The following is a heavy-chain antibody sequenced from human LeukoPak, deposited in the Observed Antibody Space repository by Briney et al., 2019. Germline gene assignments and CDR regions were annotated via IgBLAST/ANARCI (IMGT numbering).Heavy chain of an antibody. CDR1: GFTFGNYA. CDR2: SSGSGGST. V-gene: IGHV3-23*01. D-gene: IGHD5-18*01. CDR3: AKSTRGYSYHYYFDY. J-gene: IGHJ4*02. Sequence: GGSLRLSCAASGFTFGNYAMNLVRQAPGKGLEWVSLSSGSGGSTYYSDSVKGRFSISRDNSKNTLYLQMNSLRPEDTAIYYCAKSTRGYSYHYYFDYWGQGTLVTVSS.